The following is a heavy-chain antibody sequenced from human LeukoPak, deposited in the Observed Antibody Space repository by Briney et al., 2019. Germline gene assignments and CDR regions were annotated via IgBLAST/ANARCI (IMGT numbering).Heavy chain of an antibody. Sequence: GGSLRLSCTASGVSFSDYYMSWIRQAPGKGLEWISYISSSGKAIYYADSVKGRFTISRDNAEKSLYLQMDSLTADDTAVYYCGRGLTGDAYYIWGPGTMVTVSS. CDR3: GRGLTGDAYYI. J-gene: IGHJ3*02. CDR1: GVSFSDYY. V-gene: IGHV3-11*01. D-gene: IGHD2-8*02. CDR2: ISSSGKAI.